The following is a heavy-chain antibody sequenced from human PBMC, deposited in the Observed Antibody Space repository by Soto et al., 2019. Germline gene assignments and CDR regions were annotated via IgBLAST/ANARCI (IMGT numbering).Heavy chain of an antibody. D-gene: IGHD2-2*01. J-gene: IGHJ5*02. Sequence: EVQLVESGGGLVQPGGSLRLSCAASGFTFSSYSMNWVRQAPGKGLEWLSYISTSSSIIFYADSVRGRFTISRDNAKNSLYLQMNSLRDEDTAVYYCTRVRGTIVGVPAANWFDPWGQGTLVTVSS. V-gene: IGHV3-48*02. CDR3: TRVRGTIVGVPAANWFDP. CDR1: GFTFSSYS. CDR2: ISTSSSII.